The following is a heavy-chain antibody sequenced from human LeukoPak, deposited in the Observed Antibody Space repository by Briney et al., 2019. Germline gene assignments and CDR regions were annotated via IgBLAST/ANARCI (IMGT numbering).Heavy chain of an antibody. D-gene: IGHD1-7*01. CDR1: GYTFTSYG. V-gene: IGHV1-18*01. CDR2: ISAYNGNT. CDR3: ARVLSASWNYGYYYYYYMDV. Sequence: ASVKVSCKASGYTFTSYGISWVRQAPGQGLEWMGWISAYNGNTNYAQKLQGRVTMTTDTSTSTAYMELRSLRSDDTAVYYCARVLSASWNYGYYYYYYMDVWGKGTTVTVSS. J-gene: IGHJ6*03.